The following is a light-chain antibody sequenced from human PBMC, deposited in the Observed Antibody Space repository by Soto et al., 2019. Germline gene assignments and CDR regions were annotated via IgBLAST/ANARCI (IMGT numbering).Light chain of an antibody. Sequence: QSALTQPASVSGSPGQSITISCSGTSSDVGAYTSVSWYQQHPGKAPKLMIYEVSNRPSGVSNRFSGSKSANTASLTISGIQGDDDAHYYCTSYTSDNSSYVFGTGTKLTVL. CDR1: SSDVGAYTS. CDR3: TSYTSDNSSYV. J-gene: IGLJ1*01. V-gene: IGLV2-14*01. CDR2: EVS.